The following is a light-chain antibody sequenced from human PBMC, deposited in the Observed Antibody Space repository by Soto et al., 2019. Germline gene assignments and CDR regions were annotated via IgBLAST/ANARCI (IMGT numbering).Light chain of an antibody. J-gene: IGLJ2*01. Sequence: QAVVTQEPSFSVSPGGTVTLTCGLTSGSVSTTYYPSWYQQTPGQAPRTLIYSTNIRSSGVPDRFSGSILGNKAALTITGAQADDGSDYHCMLYMGGGLVVFGGGTKLPAL. CDR2: STN. V-gene: IGLV8-61*01. CDR3: MLYMGGGLVV. CDR1: SGSVSTTYY.